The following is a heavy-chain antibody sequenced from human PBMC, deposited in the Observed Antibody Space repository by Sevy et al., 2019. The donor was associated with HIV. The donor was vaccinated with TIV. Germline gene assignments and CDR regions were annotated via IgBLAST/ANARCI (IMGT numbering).Heavy chain of an antibody. CDR3: ATDWYPYYDFWSGYSRDYYYMDV. D-gene: IGHD3-3*01. J-gene: IGHJ6*03. CDR1: GGSISSYY. Sequence: SETLSLTCTVSGGSISSYYWSWIRQPPGKGLEWIGYIYYSGSTNYNPSLKSRVTISVDTSKNQFSLKLSSVTAADTAVYYCATDWYPYYDFWSGYSRDYYYMDVWGKGTTVTVSS. V-gene: IGHV4-59*01. CDR2: IYYSGST.